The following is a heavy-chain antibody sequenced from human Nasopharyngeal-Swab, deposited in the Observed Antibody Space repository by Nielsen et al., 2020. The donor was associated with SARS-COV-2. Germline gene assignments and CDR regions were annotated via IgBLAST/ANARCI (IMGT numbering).Heavy chain of an antibody. CDR2: ISSSSSYI. D-gene: IGHD2-21*01. CDR3: ARDRDWAFDV. Sequence: GGSLRLSCAASGFTFSSYSMNWVRQAPGKGLEWVSSISSSSSYIYYADSVKGRFTISRDHAKNSLYLQMSSLRVEDTAVYYCARDRDWAFDVWGQGAVVTVSS. J-gene: IGHJ3*01. CDR1: GFTFSSYS. V-gene: IGHV3-21*01.